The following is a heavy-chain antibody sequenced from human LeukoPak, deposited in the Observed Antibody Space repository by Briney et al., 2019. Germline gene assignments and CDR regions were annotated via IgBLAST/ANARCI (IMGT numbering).Heavy chain of an antibody. J-gene: IGHJ6*02. Sequence: PGRSLRLSCAASGFTFSSYGMHWVRQAPGKGLEWVAVIWYDGSNKYYAVSVKGRFTISRDNSKNTLYMQMNSLRAEDTAVYYCARSRDYYGSGSYGGYYFGMDVWGQGTTVTVSS. CDR1: GFTFSSYG. D-gene: IGHD3-10*01. CDR3: ARSRDYYGSGSYGGYYFGMDV. CDR2: IWYDGSNK. V-gene: IGHV3-33*01.